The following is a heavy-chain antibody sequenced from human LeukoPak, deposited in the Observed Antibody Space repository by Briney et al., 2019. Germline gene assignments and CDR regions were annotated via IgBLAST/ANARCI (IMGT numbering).Heavy chain of an antibody. CDR1: GFTFSTYG. V-gene: IGHV3-30*03. J-gene: IGHJ3*02. CDR3: ARDLTYYDFWSGYSIDAFDI. CDR2: ISYNGRNE. Sequence: GRSLRLSCAASGFTFSTYGMHWVRQAPGKGLEWVAFISYNGRNEYYADSVKGRFTISRDISKNTLFLQMDSLRTEDTGVYYCARDLTYYDFWSGYSIDAFDIWGQGTMVTVSS. D-gene: IGHD3-3*01.